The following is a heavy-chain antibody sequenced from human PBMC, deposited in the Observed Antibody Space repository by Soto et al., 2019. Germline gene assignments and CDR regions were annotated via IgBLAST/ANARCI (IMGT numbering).Heavy chain of an antibody. CDR3: AKDADDIVVPGCMDV. Sequence: VGSLRLSCAASGFTSSSYGMHWVRQAPGKGLEWVAVISYDGSNKYYADSVKGRFTISRDNSKNTLYLQMNSLRAEDTAVYYCAKDADDIVVPGCMDVWGQGTTVTVSS. J-gene: IGHJ6*02. V-gene: IGHV3-30*18. D-gene: IGHD2-15*01. CDR2: ISYDGSNK. CDR1: GFTSSSYG.